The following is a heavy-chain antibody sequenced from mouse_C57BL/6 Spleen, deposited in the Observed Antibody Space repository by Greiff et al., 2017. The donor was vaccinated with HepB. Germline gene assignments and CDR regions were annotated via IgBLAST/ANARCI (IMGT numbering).Heavy chain of an antibody. CDR3: TTPLYGNYDAY. J-gene: IGHJ3*01. CDR1: GFNIKDDY. CDR2: IDPENGDT. V-gene: IGHV14-4*01. Sequence: EVQLQQSGAELVRPGASVKLSCTASGFNIKDDYMHWVKQRPEQGLEWIGWIDPENGDTEYASKFQGKATITADTSSNTAYLQLSSLTSEDTAVYYCTTPLYGNYDAYWGQGTLVTVSA. D-gene: IGHD2-1*01.